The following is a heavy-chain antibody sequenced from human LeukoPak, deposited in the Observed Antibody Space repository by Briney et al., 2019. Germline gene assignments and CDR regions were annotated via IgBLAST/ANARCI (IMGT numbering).Heavy chain of an antibody. Sequence: SETLSLTCAVYSGSFSGYYWSWIRQPPGKGLEWIGEINHSGSTNYNPSLKSRVTISVDTSKNQFSLKLSSVTAADTAVYYCARGTPHCYDSSGYYYFWYLDLWGRGILVTVSS. D-gene: IGHD3-22*01. CDR3: ARGTPHCYDSSGYYYFWYLDL. V-gene: IGHV4-34*01. CDR1: SGSFSGYY. J-gene: IGHJ2*01. CDR2: INHSGST.